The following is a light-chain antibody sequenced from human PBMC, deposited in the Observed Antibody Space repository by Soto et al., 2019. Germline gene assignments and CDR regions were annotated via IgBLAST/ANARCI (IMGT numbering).Light chain of an antibody. Sequence: QSALTQPASVSGSPGQSITISCTGTSSDIGSYDLVSWYQQYPGNAPKLLIYETSERPSEVSHRFSGSKSGNTASLTISGLQADDEAYYCSSYTSSSAWRVFGGGTQLTVL. CDR3: SSYTSSSAWRV. CDR1: SSDIGSYDL. J-gene: IGLJ3*02. V-gene: IGLV2-14*02. CDR2: ETS.